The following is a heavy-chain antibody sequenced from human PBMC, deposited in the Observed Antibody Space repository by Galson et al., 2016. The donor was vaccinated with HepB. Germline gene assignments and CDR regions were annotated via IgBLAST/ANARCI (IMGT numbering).Heavy chain of an antibody. Sequence: LRLSCAASGFTFSTYSMSWVRQAPGTGLEWVTYIVSGSPTIYYADSAKGRFIISRENAKNSLYLQMNSLRDDDTAVYYCARDGGQQVVRWERLRKVYYYYPMDVWGQGTTVTVSS. D-gene: IGHD6-13*01. J-gene: IGHJ6*02. V-gene: IGHV3-48*02. CDR2: IVSGSPTI. CDR1: GFTFSTYS. CDR3: ARDGGQQVVRWERLRKVYYYYPMDV.